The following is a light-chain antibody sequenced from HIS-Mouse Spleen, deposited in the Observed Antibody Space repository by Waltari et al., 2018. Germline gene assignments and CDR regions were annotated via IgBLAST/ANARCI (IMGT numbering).Light chain of an antibody. CDR3: SSYAGSNNSLYV. CDR2: EFS. J-gene: IGLJ1*01. V-gene: IGLV2-8*01. CDR1: SSDVGGYNY. Sequence: QSALTQPPSASGSPGQSVTISCTGTSSDVGGYNYVPCYQHHPGKAPKLMLYEFSKRPSGVPDRFSGSKSGNTASLTVSGLQAEDEADYYCSSYAGSNNSLYVFGTGTKVTVL.